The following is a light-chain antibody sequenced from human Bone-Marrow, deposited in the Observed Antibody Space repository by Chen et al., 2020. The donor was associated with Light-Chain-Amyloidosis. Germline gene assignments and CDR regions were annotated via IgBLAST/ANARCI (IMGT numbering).Light chain of an antibody. CDR2: KNN. V-gene: IGLV1-47*01. CDR3: AAWDDSLNGVV. J-gene: IGLJ2*01. Sequence: QSVLTQPPSASGTPGQRVTISCSGSSSNIGNNYVYWYQQVPRTAPKLLIYKNNQRPSGVPDRFARSRSGTSASLAISGLRSEDDADYYCAAWDDSLNGVVFGGGTKLTVL. CDR1: SSNIGNNY.